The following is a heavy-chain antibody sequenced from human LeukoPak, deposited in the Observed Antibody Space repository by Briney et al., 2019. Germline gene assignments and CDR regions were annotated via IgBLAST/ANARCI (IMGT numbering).Heavy chain of an antibody. Sequence: ASVKVSCKASGYDFTSVGITWVRRAPGQGLEWMGWISPYNGNTRYAQKFQGRVAMTTDTSTTTAYMELRGLRFNDTAVYYCARAGSGSGWYFDYWGQGTLVTVSS. CDR1: GYDFTSVG. D-gene: IGHD6-19*01. J-gene: IGHJ4*02. CDR2: ISPYNGNT. V-gene: IGHV1-18*01. CDR3: ARAGSGSGWYFDY.